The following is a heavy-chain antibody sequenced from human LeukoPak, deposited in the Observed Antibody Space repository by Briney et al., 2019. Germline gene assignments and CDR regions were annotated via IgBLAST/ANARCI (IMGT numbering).Heavy chain of an antibody. J-gene: IGHJ6*03. D-gene: IGHD1-26*01. V-gene: IGHV4-61*05. CDR1: GGSISSSSYY. CDR2: IYYSGST. CDR3: ARVISGEAYYYYMDV. Sequence: SETLSLTCTVSGGSISSSSYYWGWIRQPPGEGPEWDWYIYYSGSTNYNPSLKSRVTISVDTSKNQFSLKLSSVTAADTAVYYCARVISGEAYYYYMDVWGKGTTVTISS.